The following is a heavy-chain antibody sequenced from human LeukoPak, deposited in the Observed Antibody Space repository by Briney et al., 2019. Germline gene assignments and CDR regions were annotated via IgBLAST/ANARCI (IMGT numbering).Heavy chain of an antibody. CDR2: ISSSSSYI. J-gene: IGHJ5*02. CDR1: GFTFSSYS. CDR3: ARDERVVVVPAAAMRRGWFDP. V-gene: IGHV3-21*01. Sequence: GGSLRLFCAASGFTFSSYSMNWVRQAPGKGLEWVSSISSSSSYIYYADSVKGRFTISRDNAKNSLYLQMNSLRAEDTAVYYCARDERVVVVPAAAMRRGWFDPWGQGTLVTVSS. D-gene: IGHD2-2*01.